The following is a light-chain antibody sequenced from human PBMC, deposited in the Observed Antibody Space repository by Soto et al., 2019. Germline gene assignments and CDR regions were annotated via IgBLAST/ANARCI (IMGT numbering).Light chain of an antibody. J-gene: IGKJ2*01. V-gene: IGKV1-27*01. CDR1: QGISNY. CDR2: AAS. CDR3: QEYNFASYT. Sequence: DIQMTQSPSSLSASVGDRVTITCRASQGISNYLAWYQQKPGKVPKLLIYAASTLQSGVPSRFSGRGSGTDFTLTICSLQPEDVAAYYCQEYNFASYTFEQRTKLEMK.